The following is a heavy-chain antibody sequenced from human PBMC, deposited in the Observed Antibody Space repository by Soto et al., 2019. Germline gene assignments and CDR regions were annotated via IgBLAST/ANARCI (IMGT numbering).Heavy chain of an antibody. CDR1: GFTFSSYA. Sequence: GGSLRLSCAASGFTFSSYAMGWVRRAPGKGLEWVSTISGSGGSTYYADSVKGRFTISRDSSKNTLYLQMNSLRAEDTAVYYCAKSDPRGSFNDYWGQGTLVHVSS. CDR2: ISGSGGST. CDR3: AKSDPRGSFNDY. V-gene: IGHV3-23*01. J-gene: IGHJ4*02.